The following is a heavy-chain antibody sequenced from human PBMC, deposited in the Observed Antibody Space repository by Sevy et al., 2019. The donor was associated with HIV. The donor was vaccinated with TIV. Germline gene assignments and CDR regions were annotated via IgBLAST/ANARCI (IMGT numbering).Heavy chain of an antibody. J-gene: IGHJ4*02. Sequence: GGSLRLSCAASGFTFRSYGMHWVRQAPGKGLEWVAVIWDNGSKKYYADSVKGRFTISRDNSKNTLYLKMNSLRAEDTAVYYCARGGYCTNNVCYGSIDYWGRGTLVTVSS. CDR2: IWDNGSKK. V-gene: IGHV3-33*01. CDR1: GFTFRSYG. D-gene: IGHD2-8*01. CDR3: ARGGYCTNNVCYGSIDY.